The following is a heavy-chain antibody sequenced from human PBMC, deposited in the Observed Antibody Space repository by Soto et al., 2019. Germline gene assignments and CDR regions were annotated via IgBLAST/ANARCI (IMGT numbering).Heavy chain of an antibody. D-gene: IGHD3-10*01. V-gene: IGHV1-69*19. J-gene: IGHJ4*02. CDR1: GGTFNTYA. Sequence: QVQLVQSGAEMKKPGSSVKVSCQSSGGTFNTYAMNWVRQAPGQGPEWMGDISPMFGAANYAPKFQSRVTINADECTGTSYMQLSSLTSEDTAIYLCARDVQVHTPAFVYWGQGTLVTVSS. CDR3: ARDVQVHTPAFVY. CDR2: ISPMFGAA.